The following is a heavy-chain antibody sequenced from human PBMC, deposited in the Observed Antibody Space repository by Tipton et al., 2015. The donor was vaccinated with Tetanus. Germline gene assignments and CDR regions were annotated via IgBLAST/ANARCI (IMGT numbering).Heavy chain of an antibody. CDR2: IYYSGST. CDR3: ARDWEGGYGMDV. Sequence: TLSLTCTVSGGSISSGGYYWSWIRQHPGKGLEWIGDIYYSGSTYYNPSLKSRVTISVDTSKNQFSLKLNSVTAADTAVYYCARDWEGGYGMDVWGQGTTVTVSS. J-gene: IGHJ6*02. CDR1: GGSISSGGYY. D-gene: IGHD1-26*01. V-gene: IGHV4-31*03.